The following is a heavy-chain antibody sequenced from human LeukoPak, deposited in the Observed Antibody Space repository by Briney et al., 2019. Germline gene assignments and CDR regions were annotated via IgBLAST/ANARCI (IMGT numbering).Heavy chain of an antibody. CDR1: EFPFSNYG. D-gene: IGHD2/OR15-2a*01. Sequence: GGSLRLSCAASEFPFSNYGMSWVRQAPGKGLEWVSSISSSSDYIYYADSVKGRFTISRDNAKNSLYLQMKSLRAEDTAVYYCARGKTSQNIVTRKTYNWFDPWGQGTLVTVSS. V-gene: IGHV3-21*01. J-gene: IGHJ5*02. CDR3: ARGKTSQNIVTRKTYNWFDP. CDR2: ISSSSDYI.